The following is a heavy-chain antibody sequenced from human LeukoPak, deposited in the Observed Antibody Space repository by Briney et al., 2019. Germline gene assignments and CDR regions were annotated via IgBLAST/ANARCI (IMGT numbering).Heavy chain of an antibody. V-gene: IGHV3-23*01. CDR1: GFTFTSYA. Sequence: GGSLRLSCAASGFTFTSYAMNWVRQAPGKGLERVSGISGSGGSTYYADSVKGRFSISRDNSKNTLYLQLNSLRVEDTAEYYCAKAHGGSYHSGIDWGQGTLVIVSS. D-gene: IGHD1-26*01. J-gene: IGHJ4*02. CDR2: ISGSGGST. CDR3: AKAHGGSYHSGID.